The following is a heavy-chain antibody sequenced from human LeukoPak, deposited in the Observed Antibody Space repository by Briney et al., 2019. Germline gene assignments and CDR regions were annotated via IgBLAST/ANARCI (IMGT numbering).Heavy chain of an antibody. J-gene: IGHJ6*03. V-gene: IGHV3-23*01. D-gene: IGHD2-2*01. CDR1: GFTFSSYA. CDR2: ISGSGGST. CDR3: AKETYCSSTSCYPNYYYYMDV. Sequence: GGSLRLSCAASGFTFSSYAMSWVRQAPGKGLEWVSAISGSGGSTYYADSVKGRFTISRDNSKNTLYLQMNSLRAEDTAVYYCAKETYCSSTSCYPNYYYYMDVWGKGTTVTVSS.